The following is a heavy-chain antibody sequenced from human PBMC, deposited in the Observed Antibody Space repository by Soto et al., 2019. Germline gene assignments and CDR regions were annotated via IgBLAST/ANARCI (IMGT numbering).Heavy chain of an antibody. D-gene: IGHD1-20*01. Sequence: QLPLQESGPGLVKSSETLSLTCTVSGGSISSSHYWGWIRQPPGKGLEWIGSVFYSGSPYYSPSFKSRITISVDTSKNQFSLRVRSVTATDTAVYFCARHYNTGAFFDYWGQGNLVTVSS. CDR2: VFYSGSP. CDR1: GGSISSSHY. V-gene: IGHV4-39*01. J-gene: IGHJ4*02. CDR3: ARHYNTGAFFDY.